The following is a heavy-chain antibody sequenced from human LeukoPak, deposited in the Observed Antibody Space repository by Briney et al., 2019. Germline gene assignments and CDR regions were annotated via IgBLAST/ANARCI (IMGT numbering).Heavy chain of an antibody. CDR1: GFTFSDYY. CDR3: ASPDSKYSSGWYLGY. Sequence: PGGSLRLSCAASGFTFSDYYMSWIRQAPGKGLEWVSYIGSSGSTIYYADSVKGRFTISRDNAKNSLYLQMNSLRAEDTAVYYCASPDSKYSSGWYLGYWGQGTLVTVSS. D-gene: IGHD6-19*01. CDR2: IGSSGSTI. V-gene: IGHV3-11*01. J-gene: IGHJ4*02.